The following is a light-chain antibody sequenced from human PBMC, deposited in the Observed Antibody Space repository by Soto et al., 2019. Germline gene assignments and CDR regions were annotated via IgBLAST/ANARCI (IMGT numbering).Light chain of an antibody. CDR2: ASA. J-gene: IGKJ1*01. V-gene: IGKV1-39*01. Sequence: DIQMTQSPSSLPASVGDRVTITCRASQSISHYLNWYQQKPGKAPKLLIYASASLQGGVPSRFSGSGSGTDFTLTISSLQPEDFATYYCQQSYSSPQTFGQGTKVDI. CDR1: QSISHY. CDR3: QQSYSSPQT.